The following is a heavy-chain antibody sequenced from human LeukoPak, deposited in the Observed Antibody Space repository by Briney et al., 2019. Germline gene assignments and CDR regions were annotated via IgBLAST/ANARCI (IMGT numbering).Heavy chain of an antibody. V-gene: IGHV3-23*01. D-gene: IGHD3-22*01. CDR3: AKTNGYYSD. CDR2: ISGGGGTT. J-gene: IGHJ4*02. CDR1: GFTFSSYA. Sequence: PGGSLRLSCAASGFTFSSYAMSWVRQAPGKGLEWVSGISGGGGTTYYADSVKGRFTISRDNSKNSLSLQVSSLRAEDTAVYYCAKTNGYYSDWGQGTLVTVSS.